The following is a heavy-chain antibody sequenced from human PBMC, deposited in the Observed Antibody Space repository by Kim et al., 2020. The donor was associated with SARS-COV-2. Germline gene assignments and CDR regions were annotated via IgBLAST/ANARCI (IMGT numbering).Heavy chain of an antibody. Sequence: ASVKVSCKASGYTFTGYYMHWVRQAPGQGLEWMGRINPNSGGTNYAQKFQGRVTMTRDTSISTAYMELSRLRSDDTAVYYCARAAWGSGRGGYYMDVWGKGTTVTVPS. CDR1: GYTFTGYY. CDR2: INPNSGGT. CDR3: ARAAWGSGRGGYYMDV. J-gene: IGHJ6*03. D-gene: IGHD6-19*01. V-gene: IGHV1-2*06.